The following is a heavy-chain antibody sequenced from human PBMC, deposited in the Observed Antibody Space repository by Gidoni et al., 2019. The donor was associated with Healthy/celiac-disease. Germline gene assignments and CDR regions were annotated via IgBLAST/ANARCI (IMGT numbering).Heavy chain of an antibody. CDR2: IYYSGST. D-gene: IGHD2-15*01. CDR1: GGSISSSSDY. V-gene: IGHV4-39*01. J-gene: IGHJ5*02. CDR3: ARQDIVVVVAAIPNWFDP. Sequence: QLQLQESGPGLVKPSETLSLTCTVSGGSISSSSDYWGGIRQPPGKGLEWIGSIYYSGSTYYNPSLKSRVTISVDTSKNQFSLKLSSVTAADTAVYYCARQDIVVVVAAIPNWFDPWGQGTLVTVSS.